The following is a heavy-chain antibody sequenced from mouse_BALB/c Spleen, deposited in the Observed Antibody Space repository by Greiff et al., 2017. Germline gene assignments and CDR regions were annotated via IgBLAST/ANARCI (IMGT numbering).Heavy chain of an antibody. CDR2: IDPENGDT. Sequence: VQLQQSGAELVRSGASVKLSCTASGFNIKDYYMHWVKQRPEQGLEWIGWIDPENGDTEYAPKFQGKATMTADTSSNTASLQLSSLTSEDTAVYYCNAGNRYDWDFDYWGQGTTLTVSS. V-gene: IGHV14-4*02. D-gene: IGHD2-14*01. J-gene: IGHJ2*01. CDR1: GFNIKDYY. CDR3: NAGNRYDWDFDY.